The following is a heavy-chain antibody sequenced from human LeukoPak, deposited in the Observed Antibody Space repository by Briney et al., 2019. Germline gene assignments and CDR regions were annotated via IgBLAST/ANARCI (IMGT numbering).Heavy chain of an antibody. J-gene: IGHJ2*01. CDR2: VNPNSGNT. V-gene: IGHV1-8*01. D-gene: IGHD5-12*01. CDR3: ARASRGYDLGYFDL. CDR1: GYTFTIYD. Sequence: ASVKVSCKASGYTFTIYDINWVRQATGQRLEWMGWVNPNSGNTGYAQKFQGRVTMTRNTSISTAYMELSSLRSEDTAVYYCARASRGYDLGYFDLWGRGTLVTVSS.